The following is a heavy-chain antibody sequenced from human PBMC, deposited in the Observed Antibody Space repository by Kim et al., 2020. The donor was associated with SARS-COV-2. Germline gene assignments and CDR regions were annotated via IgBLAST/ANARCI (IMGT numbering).Heavy chain of an antibody. CDR3: ARATGITIFGVVIIGAFDI. V-gene: IGHV4-31*03. Sequence: SETLSLTCTVSGGSISSGGYYWSWIRQHPGKGLEWIGYIYYSGSTYYNPSLKSRVTISVDTSKNQFSLKLSSVTAADTAVYYCARATGITIFGVVIIGAFDIWGQGTMVTVSS. CDR1: GGSISSGGYY. CDR2: IYYSGST. J-gene: IGHJ3*02. D-gene: IGHD3-3*01.